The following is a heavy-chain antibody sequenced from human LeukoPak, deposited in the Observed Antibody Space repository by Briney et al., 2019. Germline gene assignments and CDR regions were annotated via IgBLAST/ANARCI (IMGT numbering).Heavy chain of an antibody. CDR1: GYTFTSYD. D-gene: IGHD3-10*01. Sequence: GASVKVSCKASGYTFTSYDINWVRQATGQGLEWMGWMNPNSGNTGYAQKFQGRVTMTRNTSISTAYMELSSLRSEDTAVYYCARGRMVRGESSWTAVEYWGQGTLVTVSS. CDR3: ARGRMVRGESSWTAVEY. CDR2: MNPNSGNT. J-gene: IGHJ4*02. V-gene: IGHV1-8*01.